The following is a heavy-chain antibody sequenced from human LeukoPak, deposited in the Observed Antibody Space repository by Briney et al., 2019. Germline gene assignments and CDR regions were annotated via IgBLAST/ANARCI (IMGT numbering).Heavy chain of an antibody. CDR3: AKEAGYDFWSGYRTIDY. D-gene: IGHD3-3*01. J-gene: IGHJ4*02. Sequence: PGGSLRLSCAASGFTFSSYGMHWVRQAPGKGLEWVAFIRYDGSNKYYADSVKGRFTISRDNSKNTLYLQMNSLRAEDTAVYYCAKEAGYDFWSGYRTIDYWGQGTLVTVSS. CDR1: GFTFSSYG. V-gene: IGHV3-30*02. CDR2: IRYDGSNK.